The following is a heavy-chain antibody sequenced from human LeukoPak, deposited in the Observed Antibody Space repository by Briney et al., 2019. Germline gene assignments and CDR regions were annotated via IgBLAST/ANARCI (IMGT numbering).Heavy chain of an antibody. J-gene: IGHJ5*02. D-gene: IGHD5-12*01. Sequence: LETLSLTCSVSGASVSNHYCTWIRQPPGKRLEWIGYAYYSGSTKYNASLKSRGTISVDTSKNQFSLRLNSVTAADTAVYYCAISYGGYVLASWGQGTLVIVSS. V-gene: IGHV4-59*02. CDR3: AISYGGYVLAS. CDR1: GASVSNHY. CDR2: AYYSGST.